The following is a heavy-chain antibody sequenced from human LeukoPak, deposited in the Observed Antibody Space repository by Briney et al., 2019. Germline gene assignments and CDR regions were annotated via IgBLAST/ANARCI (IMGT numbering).Heavy chain of an antibody. V-gene: IGHV3-20*04. CDR1: GFTFDDYG. CDR3: ARVSAAAGTMYGWFDP. CDR2: INWNGGST. Sequence: GGSLRLSCAASGFTFDDYGMSWVRQAPGKGLEWVSGINWNGGSTGYADSVKGRFTISRDNAKTSLYLQMNSLRAEGTALYYCARVSAAAGTMYGWFDPWGQGTLVTVSS. D-gene: IGHD6-13*01. J-gene: IGHJ5*02.